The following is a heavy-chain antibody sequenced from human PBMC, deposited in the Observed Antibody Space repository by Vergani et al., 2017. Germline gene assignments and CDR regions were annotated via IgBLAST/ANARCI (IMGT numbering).Heavy chain of an antibody. Sequence: EVQLVESGGGLVQPGRSLRLSCAASGFTFDDYAMHWVRQAPGKGLEWVSGISWNSGSIGYADSVKGRFTISRDNAKNSLYLQMNSLRSEDTAVYYCARDPYSSSWSWFDPWGQGTLVTVSS. V-gene: IGHV3-9*01. CDR2: ISWNSGSI. CDR1: GFTFDDYA. CDR3: ARDPYSSSWSWFDP. J-gene: IGHJ5*02. D-gene: IGHD6-13*01.